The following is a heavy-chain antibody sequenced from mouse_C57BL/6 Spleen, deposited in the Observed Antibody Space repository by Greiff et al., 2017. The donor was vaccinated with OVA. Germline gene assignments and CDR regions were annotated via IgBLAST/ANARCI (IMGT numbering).Heavy chain of an antibody. CDR3: AREASLAYYFDY. J-gene: IGHJ2*01. V-gene: IGHV5-16*01. CDR2: INYDGSST. CDR1: GFTFSDYY. Sequence: EVKLQESEGGLVQPGSSMKLSCTASGFTFSDYYMAWVRQVPEKGLEWVANINYDGSSTYSLDSLTSRFIISRDNAKNMLYLQMSSLKSEDTATYYCAREASLAYYFDYWGQGTTLTVSS. D-gene: IGHD6-1*01.